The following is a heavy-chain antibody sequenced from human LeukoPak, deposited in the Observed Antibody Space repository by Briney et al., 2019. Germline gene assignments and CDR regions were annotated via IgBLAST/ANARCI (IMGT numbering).Heavy chain of an antibody. CDR1: GYTFSGYY. D-gene: IGHD3-10*01. CDR3: ARDRGPSYDSGIYFQYYFHF. V-gene: IGHV1-2*02. J-gene: IGHJ4*02. Sequence: ASVRVTCKASGYTFSGYYIHWMREAPGQGLEWLGWLNPASGDTDYGQKFQGRVSMTRDTSIATAYMELTGLAPDDTAVYYCARDRGPSYDSGIYFQYYFHFWGQGTLVTASS. CDR2: LNPASGDT.